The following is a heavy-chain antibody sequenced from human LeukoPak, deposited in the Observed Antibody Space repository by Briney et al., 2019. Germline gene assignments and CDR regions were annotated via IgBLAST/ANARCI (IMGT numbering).Heavy chain of an antibody. J-gene: IGHJ4*02. CDR2: IYYSGRT. CDR1: RGSISSTNYY. Sequence: SETLSLTCTVSRGSISSTNYYWGWIRQPPGKGLEWVGSIYYSGRTYYNPSLKSRVTISVDTSKNQFSLKLTSVTATDTAVYYCARRGEYSSFRYGVGIFDSWGQGTLVTVSS. CDR3: ARRGEYSSFRYGVGIFDS. V-gene: IGHV4-39*01. D-gene: IGHD6-19*01.